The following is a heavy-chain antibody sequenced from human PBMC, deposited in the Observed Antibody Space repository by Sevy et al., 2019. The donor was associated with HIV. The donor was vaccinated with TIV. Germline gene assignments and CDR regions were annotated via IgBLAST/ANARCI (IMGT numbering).Heavy chain of an antibody. D-gene: IGHD2-8*01. Sequence: GGSLRLSCAASGFTFSNYSMSWVRQPPGKGRDWVSTLSFGCGEINYADSVKGRFTISRDNSKSSEYLQMNNLRPEDTAVYYCAREGCTKPHDYWGQGTLVTVSS. CDR2: LSFGCGEI. J-gene: IGHJ4*02. V-gene: IGHV3-23*01. CDR1: GFTFSNYS. CDR3: AREGCTKPHDY.